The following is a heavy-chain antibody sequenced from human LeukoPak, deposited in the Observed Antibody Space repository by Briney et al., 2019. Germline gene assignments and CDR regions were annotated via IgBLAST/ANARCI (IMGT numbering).Heavy chain of an antibody. CDR3: ARQRPEEMATRWGFDY. V-gene: IGHV5-51*01. Sequence: GESLKISCKGSGYSFTSYWIGWVRQMPGKGLEWMGIIYPGDSDTRYSPSFQGQVTISADKSISTAYLQWSSLKASDTAMYYCARQRPEEMATRWGFDYWGQGTLVTVSS. CDR2: IYPGDSDT. CDR1: GYSFTSYW. J-gene: IGHJ4*02. D-gene: IGHD5-24*01.